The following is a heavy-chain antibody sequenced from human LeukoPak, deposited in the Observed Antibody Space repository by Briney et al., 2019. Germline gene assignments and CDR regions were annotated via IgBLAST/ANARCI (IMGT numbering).Heavy chain of an antibody. Sequence: ASVKVSCKASGYXFTSYYIHWVRQAPGQGLEWMAWINPHSGDTNYAHKFQGRVTMTRDTSISIAYMELSSLKSDDTAVYYCAREGGSSYGYAYHWGQGTLVTVSS. CDR1: GYXFTSYY. V-gene: IGHV1-2*07. CDR2: INPHSGDT. D-gene: IGHD5-18*01. CDR3: AREGGSSYGYAYH. J-gene: IGHJ5*02.